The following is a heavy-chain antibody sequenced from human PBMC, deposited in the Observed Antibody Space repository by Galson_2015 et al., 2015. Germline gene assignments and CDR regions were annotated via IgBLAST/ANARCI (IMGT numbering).Heavy chain of an antibody. CDR3: ARRGPSPD. Sequence: SLRLSCAASGFGFSSYWMTRVRQAPGKGLEWVANIKQDGNEKYYADSVKGRFTIFRDNAKNLLYLQMNNLRVEDTAVYYCARRGPSPDWGQGTLVTVSS. CDR1: GFGFSSYW. J-gene: IGHJ4*02. D-gene: IGHD3-10*01. CDR2: IKQDGNEK. V-gene: IGHV3-7*01.